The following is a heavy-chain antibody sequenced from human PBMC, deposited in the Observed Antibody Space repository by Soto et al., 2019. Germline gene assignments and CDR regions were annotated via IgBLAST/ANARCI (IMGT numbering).Heavy chain of an antibody. CDR2: IKSKTDGGTT. D-gene: IGHD6-19*01. CDR3: TTDGRLRYSSGRAGRSWFDP. Sequence: GGSLRLSCAASGFTFSNAWMNWVRQAPGKGLEWVGRIKSKTDGGTTDYAAPVKGRFTISRDDSKNTLYLQMNSLKTEDTAVYYCTTDGRLRYSSGRAGRSWFDPWGQGTLVTVSS. J-gene: IGHJ5*02. CDR1: GFTFSNAW. V-gene: IGHV3-15*07.